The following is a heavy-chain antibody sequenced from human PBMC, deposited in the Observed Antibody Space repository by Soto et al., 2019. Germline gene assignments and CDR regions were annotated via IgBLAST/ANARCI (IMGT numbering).Heavy chain of an antibody. D-gene: IGHD3-16*01. J-gene: IGHJ4*02. V-gene: IGHV5-10-1*01. CDR1: GYSFTSYW. CDR2: IDPSDSYT. Sequence: GESLKISCQGSGYSFTSYWISWVRQMPEKGLEWMGRIDPSDSYTNYSPSFQGHVTISADKSISTAYLQWSSLKASDTAMYYCASTGGAAPDYWGQGTLVTVSS. CDR3: ASTGGAAPDY.